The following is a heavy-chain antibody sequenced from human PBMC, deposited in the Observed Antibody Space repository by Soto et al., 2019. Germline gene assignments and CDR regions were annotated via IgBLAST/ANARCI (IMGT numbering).Heavy chain of an antibody. CDR1: GFTFSSYA. J-gene: IGHJ2*01. Sequence: GGSLRLSCAASGFTFSSYAMSWVRQAPGKGLEWVSAISGSGGSTYYADSVKGRFTISRDNSKNTLYLQMNSLRAEDTAVYYCAKDRVDIVATIFLVSKKYWYFDLWGRGTLVTVSS. V-gene: IGHV3-23*01. CDR3: AKDRVDIVATIFLVSKKYWYFDL. D-gene: IGHD5-12*01. CDR2: ISGSGGST.